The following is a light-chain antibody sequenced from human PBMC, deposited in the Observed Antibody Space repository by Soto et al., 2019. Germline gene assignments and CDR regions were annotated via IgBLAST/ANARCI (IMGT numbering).Light chain of an antibody. CDR2: EVS. J-gene: IGLJ1*01. V-gene: IGLV2-23*02. CDR3: CSYAVNSLSFYV. CDR1: SSDVGSYNL. Sequence: QSALTQPASVSGSPGQSITISCTGTSSDVGSYNLVSWYQQHPGKAPKLMIYEVSKRPSGVSNRFSGSKSGNTASLTISGLQAEDEFYYYSCSYAVNSLSFYVSGTGTKLPVL.